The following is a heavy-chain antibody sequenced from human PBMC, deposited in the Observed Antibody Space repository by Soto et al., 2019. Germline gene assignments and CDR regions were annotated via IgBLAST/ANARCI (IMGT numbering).Heavy chain of an antibody. CDR3: ARAPKYYYGSGSDAFDI. CDR1: GYTFTSYY. Sequence: GASVKVSCKASGYTFTSYYMHWVRQAPGQGLEWMGIINPSDGSSTSYADSVKGRFTISRDNAKNTLYLQMNSLRAEDTAVYYCARAPKYYYGSGSDAFDIWGQGTMVTVSS. V-gene: IGHV1-46*04. J-gene: IGHJ3*02. D-gene: IGHD3-10*01. CDR2: INPSDGSST.